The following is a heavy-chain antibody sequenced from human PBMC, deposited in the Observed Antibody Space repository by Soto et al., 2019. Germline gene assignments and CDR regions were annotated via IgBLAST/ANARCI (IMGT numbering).Heavy chain of an antibody. CDR1: GGTFSSYA. V-gene: IGHV1-69*01. D-gene: IGHD1-26*01. J-gene: IGHJ6*02. Sequence: QVQLVQSGAEVKKPGSSVKVSCKASGGTFSSYAISWVRQAPGQGLEWMGGIIPIFGTANYAQKFQGRVTITADESTSTAYMELISLRSEDTAVYYCARDRGVWEAYGMDVWGQGTTVTVSS. CDR2: IIPIFGTA. CDR3: ARDRGVWEAYGMDV.